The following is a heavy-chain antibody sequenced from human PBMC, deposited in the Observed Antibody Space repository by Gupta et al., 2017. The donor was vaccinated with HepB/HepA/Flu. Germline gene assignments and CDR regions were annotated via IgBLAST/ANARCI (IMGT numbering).Heavy chain of an antibody. CDR1: GFTFSSYA. CDR3: ARDQKGLVLYYFDY. V-gene: IGHV3-30-3*01. CDR2: ISYDGSNK. J-gene: IGHJ4*02. D-gene: IGHD6-19*01. Sequence: QVQLVESGGGVVQPGRSLRLSCAASGFTFSSYAMHWVRQAPGKGLEGVAVISYDGSNKYYADAGKGRFTISRDNSKNTLYLQMNRMRAEETAVYYCARDQKGLVLYYFDYGGQGTLVTVSS.